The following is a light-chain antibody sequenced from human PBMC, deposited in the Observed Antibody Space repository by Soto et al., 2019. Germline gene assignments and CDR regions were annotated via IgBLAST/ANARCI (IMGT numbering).Light chain of an antibody. CDR1: QSISNW. CDR3: QQYDGFQYT. V-gene: IGKV1-5*03. Sequence: DIQMTQSPSTLSAYVGDTVTITCRASQSISNWLAWYQQKPGQAPKLLIHKASTLESGVPSRFSGSGTGTEFTLTISSLQTDDFATFYWQQYDGFQYTVCQGTKLEIK. CDR2: KAS. J-gene: IGKJ2*01.